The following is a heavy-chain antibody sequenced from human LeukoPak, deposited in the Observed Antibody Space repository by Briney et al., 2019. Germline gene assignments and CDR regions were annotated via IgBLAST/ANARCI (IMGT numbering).Heavy chain of an antibody. CDR1: GFSISSGSYD. Sequence: PSETLSLTCTVSGFSISSGSYDWGWMRQPAGKGLEWSGRIYTSGCTNDNPSLKNRVTISVDTYKNQFSLKLSSVTAADTAVYYCAREYYDSSGYYSSWFDPWGQGILVTVSS. CDR2: IYTSGCT. J-gene: IGHJ5*02. V-gene: IGHV4-61*02. CDR3: AREYYDSSGYYSSWFDP. D-gene: IGHD3-22*01.